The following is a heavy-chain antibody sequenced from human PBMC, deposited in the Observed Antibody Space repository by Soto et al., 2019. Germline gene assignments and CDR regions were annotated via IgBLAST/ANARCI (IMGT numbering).Heavy chain of an antibody. D-gene: IGHD3-9*01. CDR3: ARERVTGYYNVIGY. J-gene: IGHJ4*02. Sequence: GGSLRLSCAASGFTFSIYSMHWVRQAPGRGLEWVAVLSYDVRNKYYADSVKGRFTISRDNSKNTLYLEMNSLRAEDTAVYYCARERVTGYYNVIGYWGQGTLVTVSS. V-gene: IGHV3-30*04. CDR1: GFTFSIYS. CDR2: LSYDVRNK.